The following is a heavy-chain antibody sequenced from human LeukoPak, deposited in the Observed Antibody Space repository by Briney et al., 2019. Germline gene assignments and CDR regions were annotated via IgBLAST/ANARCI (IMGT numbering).Heavy chain of an antibody. Sequence: SETLSLTCTVSGYSISSGYYWGWIRQPPGKGLEWIGRIYHSGSTYYNPSLKSRVPISVDTSKNPFSLKLSSVTAADTAVYYCARDPRWHYYDSSGYRHDYWGQGTLVTVSS. CDR3: ARDPRWHYYDSSGYRHDY. D-gene: IGHD3-22*01. V-gene: IGHV4-38-2*02. CDR2: IYHSGST. J-gene: IGHJ4*02. CDR1: GYSISSGYY.